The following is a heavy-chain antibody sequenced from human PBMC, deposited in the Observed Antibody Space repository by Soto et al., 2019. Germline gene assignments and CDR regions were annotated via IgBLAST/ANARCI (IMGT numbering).Heavy chain of an antibody. CDR1: GGSISGGVGGLYY. V-gene: IGHV4-30-4*01. Sequence: QLQLRESGPGLVKPSETLSLTCTVSGGSISGGVGGLYYWSWIRQPPGKGLEWIGCIYDSGSTYYTPSLKSRVTISVDTSKNPFSLRLSSVTAADTAVYYCAREVIPLTTDWYFDLWGRGTLVTVSS. J-gene: IGHJ2*01. D-gene: IGHD4-17*01. CDR2: IYDSGST. CDR3: AREVIPLTTDWYFDL.